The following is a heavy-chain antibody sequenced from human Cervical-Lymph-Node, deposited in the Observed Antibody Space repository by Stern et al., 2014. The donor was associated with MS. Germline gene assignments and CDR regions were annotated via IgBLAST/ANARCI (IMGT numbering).Heavy chain of an antibody. CDR3: ARDASSHYYDSGSSFDY. CDR2: VFVSGNA. D-gene: IGHD3-10*01. Sequence: QVQLQESGPGLVKPSETLSLTCNVSGGSISGYYWTWIRQSPGRGLEWLGFVFVSGNAKYNPSLKSRVAISVDTFKNQFSLKLKSVTAADTAVYYCARDASSHYYDSGSSFDYWGQGTLVTVSS. CDR1: GGSISGYY. J-gene: IGHJ4*02. V-gene: IGHV4-59*13.